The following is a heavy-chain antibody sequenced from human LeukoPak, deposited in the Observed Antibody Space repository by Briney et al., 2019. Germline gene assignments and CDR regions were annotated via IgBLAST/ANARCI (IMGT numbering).Heavy chain of an antibody. Sequence: GGSLRLSCAASGFTFRSYSMNWVRQAPGKGLEWVSSISSSSSHIYYADSVKGRFTISRDNAKNSLYLHMNSLRADDTAVYYCARAGTTGTTRFYFAYWGQGTLVTVSS. CDR3: ARAGTTGTTRFYFAY. CDR1: GFTFRSYS. D-gene: IGHD1-1*01. V-gene: IGHV3-21*01. CDR2: ISSSSSHI. J-gene: IGHJ4*02.